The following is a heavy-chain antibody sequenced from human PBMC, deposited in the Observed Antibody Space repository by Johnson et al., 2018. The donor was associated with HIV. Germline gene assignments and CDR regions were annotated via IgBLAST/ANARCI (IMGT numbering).Heavy chain of an antibody. CDR3: AREGGGTLVLGDEGAFYV. D-gene: IGHD3-10*01. Sequence: QVQLVESGGGVVQPGRSLRLSCAASGFTFSSYGMHWVRQAPGKGLEWVAVIWYDGSNKYYAESVKGRFTVSRDNSKNTLYMQMNSLRTEDTAVYYCAREGGGTLVLGDEGAFYVWGQGTMVSVSS. CDR1: GFTFSSYG. J-gene: IGHJ3*01. V-gene: IGHV3-33*01. CDR2: IWYDGSNK.